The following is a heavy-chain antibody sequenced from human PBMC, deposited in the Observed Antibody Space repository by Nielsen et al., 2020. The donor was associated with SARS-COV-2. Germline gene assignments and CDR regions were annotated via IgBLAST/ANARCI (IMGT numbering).Heavy chain of an antibody. D-gene: IGHD5-18*01. CDR3: ARGGDTYGVRNFDY. J-gene: IGHJ4*02. CDR1: GFIVSSKY. CDR2: FYSGGTT. V-gene: IGHV3-53*01. Sequence: GESLKISCAASGFIVSSKYMNWVRQAPGKGLEWVSVFYSGGTTLYADSVKGRFIISRDNSRNTLYLQMNSLRVEDTAMYYCARGGDTYGVRNFDYWGQGIMVTVSS.